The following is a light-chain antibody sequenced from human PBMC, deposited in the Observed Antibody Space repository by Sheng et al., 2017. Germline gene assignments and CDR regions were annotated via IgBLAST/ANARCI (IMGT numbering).Light chain of an antibody. CDR1: QSVTSNY. CDR3: QQRGDGVT. J-gene: IGKJ4*01. V-gene: IGKV3-11*01. CDR2: DAS. Sequence: EIVMTQSPATLSVSPGESATLSCRASQSVTSNYLAWYQQKPGQSPRLLIFDASYRATGIPARFSGSGSGTDFTLTISSLEPEDFAVYFCQQRGDGVTFGGGPKVEIK.